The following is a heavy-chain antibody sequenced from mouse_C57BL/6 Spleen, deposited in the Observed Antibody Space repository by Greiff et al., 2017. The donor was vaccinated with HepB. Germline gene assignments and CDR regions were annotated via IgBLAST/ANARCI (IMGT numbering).Heavy chain of an antibody. CDR1: GYTFTSYW. V-gene: IGHV1-7*01. CDR2: INPSSGYT. Sequence: VQLQQSGAELAKPGASVKLSCKASGYTFTSYWMHWVKQRPGQGLEWIGYINPSSGYTKYNQKFKDKATLTADKSSSTAYMQLSSLTYEDSAVYYCATSPYGSRTDFDYWGQGTTLTVSS. CDR3: ATSPYGSRTDFDY. J-gene: IGHJ2*01. D-gene: IGHD1-1*01.